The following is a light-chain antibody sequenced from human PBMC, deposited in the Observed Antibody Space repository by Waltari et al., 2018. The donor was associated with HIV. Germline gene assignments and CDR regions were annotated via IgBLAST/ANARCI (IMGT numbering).Light chain of an antibody. CDR2: AAS. Sequence: DIQMTQSPSSLSASVGDRVTVTCRASQAIGNYLAWYQQKPGKVPKILIYAASTLQSGVPSRFSGSGSGTDFTLTISSLQPEDVATYFCQKYDSAPHTFGQGTKVEIK. J-gene: IGKJ1*01. CDR1: QAIGNY. CDR3: QKYDSAPHT. V-gene: IGKV1-27*01.